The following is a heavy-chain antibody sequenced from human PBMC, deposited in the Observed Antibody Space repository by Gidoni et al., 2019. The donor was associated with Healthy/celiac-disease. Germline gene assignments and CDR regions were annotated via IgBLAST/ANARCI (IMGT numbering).Heavy chain of an antibody. CDR2: IWYDGSNK. D-gene: IGHD1-26*01. CDR1: GCTFSSCG. V-gene: IGHV3-33*01. CDR3: ARDFKWGASYAFHI. Sequence: QVQLVESGGGVVQPGRSRRLSCAASGCTFSSCGMHWVRQAPGKGLEWVAVIWYDGSNKYCSDSVKGRFTISRDNSKTTVYLQMNSLRAEDTAVYYCARDFKWGASYAFHIWGQGTMVTVSS. J-gene: IGHJ3*02.